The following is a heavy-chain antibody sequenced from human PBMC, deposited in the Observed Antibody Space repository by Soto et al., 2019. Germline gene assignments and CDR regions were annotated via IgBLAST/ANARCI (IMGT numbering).Heavy chain of an antibody. V-gene: IGHV6-1*01. Sequence: SQAFSITSDISWVSFSGNIAAWNWNRQSPSRGLEWLGRTYYRSRWYNDYAVSVKSRITVTPDTSKNQFSLHLNSVTPEDTAVYYCAREGYYGSGSYLRFDYYYGMDVWGQGTTVTVSS. J-gene: IGHJ6*02. CDR2: TYYRSRWYN. CDR3: AREGYYGSGSYLRFDYYYGMDV. D-gene: IGHD3-10*01. CDR1: WVSFSGNIAA.